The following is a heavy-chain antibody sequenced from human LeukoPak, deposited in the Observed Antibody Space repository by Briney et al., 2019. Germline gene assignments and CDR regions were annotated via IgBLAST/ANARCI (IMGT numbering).Heavy chain of an antibody. J-gene: IGHJ4*02. CDR2: IYTGGNT. V-gene: IGHV3-66*01. CDR3: ASLSNSAPFDY. D-gene: IGHD3-10*01. Sequence: TGGSLRLSCAVSGFTVSSTYMNWVRQAPGKGLEWVSVIYTGGNTYYADSVKGRFTISRDNSKNTLYLQMNSLRAEDTAVYYCASLSNSAPFDYWGQGTLVTVSS. CDR1: GFTVSSTY.